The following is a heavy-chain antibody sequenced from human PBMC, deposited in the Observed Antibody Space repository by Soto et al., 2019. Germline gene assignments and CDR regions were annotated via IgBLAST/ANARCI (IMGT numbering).Heavy chain of an antibody. D-gene: IGHD3-3*01. CDR2: IIPIFGTA. Sequence: QVQLVQSGAEVKKPGSSVKVSCKASGGTFSSYAISWVRQAPGQGLEWMGGIIPIFGTANYAQKFQGRVTITADESTSTAYMELSSLRSEDTAVYYCAKETTTNYDFWSGYYRFDYWGRGTLVTVSS. J-gene: IGHJ4*02. V-gene: IGHV1-69*01. CDR3: AKETTTNYDFWSGYYRFDY. CDR1: GGTFSSYA.